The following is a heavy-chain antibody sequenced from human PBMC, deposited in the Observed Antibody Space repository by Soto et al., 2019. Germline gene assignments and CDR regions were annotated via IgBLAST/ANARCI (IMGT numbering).Heavy chain of an antibody. CDR3: ARWDATGYAGVFDY. V-gene: IGHV5-51*01. CDR1: GYSFTNYW. D-gene: IGHD2-2*01. CDR2: IFPRDSDT. Sequence: GSLKISCRGSGYSFTNYWIGWVRQMPGKGLEWMGIIFPRDSDTRYSPSFQGQVTISADKSITTAYLQWNSLKASDTAIYYCARWDATGYAGVFDYWGQGSLVTVSS. J-gene: IGHJ4*02.